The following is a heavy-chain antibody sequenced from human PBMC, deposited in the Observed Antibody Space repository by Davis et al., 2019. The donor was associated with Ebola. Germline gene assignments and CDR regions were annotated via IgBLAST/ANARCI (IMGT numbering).Heavy chain of an antibody. J-gene: IGHJ6*04. Sequence: MPSETLSLTCAVSGGSISSGGYSWSWIRQPPGKGLEWIGYINYSGSHYYNPSLKSRVTISVDTSKNHFSLKLNSVTAADTAVYYCASHLDIVPTNGDLYYYYYGMDVWGKGTTITVSS. CDR3: ASHLDIVPTNGDLYYYYYGMDV. V-gene: IGHV4-30-4*07. CDR2: INYSGSH. D-gene: IGHD5-12*01. CDR1: GGSISSGGYS.